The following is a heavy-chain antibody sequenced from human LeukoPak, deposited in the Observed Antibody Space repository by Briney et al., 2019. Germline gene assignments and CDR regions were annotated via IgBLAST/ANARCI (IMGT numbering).Heavy chain of an antibody. D-gene: IGHD3-10*01. CDR1: EFTFNRYW. CDR2: IKHDGSEA. Sequence: PGGSLRLSCAASEFTFNRYWMSCVRQAPGKGLEWVANIKHDGSEAHYVDSVKGRFTISRDNAKNSLSPQMNSLNVDDTGVYFCTRDALFGSGRTHLDFWSQGTLVSVSS. CDR3: TRDALFGSGRTHLDF. J-gene: IGHJ4*02. V-gene: IGHV3-7*04.